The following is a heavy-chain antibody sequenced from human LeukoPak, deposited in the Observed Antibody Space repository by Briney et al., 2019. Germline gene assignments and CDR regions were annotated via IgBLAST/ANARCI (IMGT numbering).Heavy chain of an antibody. Sequence: GGSLRLSCAASGFTFSTYAMSWVRQAPGKGLEWVSGISGSDRSTYYADSVKGRFTISRDNSKNTVYLQMDSLRAEDTAIYYCAKVKWDSSGHFDYWGQGTLVTVSS. J-gene: IGHJ4*02. CDR3: AKVKWDSSGHFDY. D-gene: IGHD3-22*01. CDR2: ISGSDRST. CDR1: GFTFSTYA. V-gene: IGHV3-23*01.